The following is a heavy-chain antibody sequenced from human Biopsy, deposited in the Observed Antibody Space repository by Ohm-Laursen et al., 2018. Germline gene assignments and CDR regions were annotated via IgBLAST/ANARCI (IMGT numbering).Heavy chain of an antibody. Sequence: SLRLSCAASGFTFSTHWMSWVRQAPGKGLEWVATIKKDGSEKYYVDSVKGRFTISRDNSKSSLSLQMNSLRGEDTAVYYCARAPFGSGSYSEFDYWGQGSLVTVSS. CDR3: ARAPFGSGSYSEFDY. CDR2: IKKDGSEK. J-gene: IGHJ4*02. D-gene: IGHD3-22*01. V-gene: IGHV3-7*01. CDR1: GFTFSTHW.